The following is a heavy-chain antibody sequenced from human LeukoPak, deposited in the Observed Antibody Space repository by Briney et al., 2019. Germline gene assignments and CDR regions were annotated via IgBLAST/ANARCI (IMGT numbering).Heavy chain of an antibody. CDR2: ISSSSSYI. Sequence: GGSLRLSCAASGFTFSIYVMSWVRRAPGKGLEWVSFISSSSSYIYYADSVKGRFTISRDNAKNSLYLQMNSLRAEDTAVYYCARDGGYGMDVWGQGTTVTVSS. J-gene: IGHJ6*02. CDR1: GFTFSIYV. CDR3: ARDGGYGMDV. V-gene: IGHV3-21*01.